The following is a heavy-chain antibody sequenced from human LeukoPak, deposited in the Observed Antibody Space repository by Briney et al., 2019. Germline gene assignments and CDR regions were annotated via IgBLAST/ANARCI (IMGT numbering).Heavy chain of an antibody. D-gene: IGHD6-19*01. V-gene: IGHV3-30-3*01. CDR3: ARIAVENWLDP. CDR2: ISYDGSNK. J-gene: IGHJ5*02. Sequence: GGSLRLSCAASGFTFSSYAMHWVRQAPGKGLEWVAVISYDGSNKYYADSVKGRFTISRDNSKNTLYLQMNSLRAEDTAVYYCARIAVENWLDPWGQGTLVTVSS. CDR1: GFTFSSYA.